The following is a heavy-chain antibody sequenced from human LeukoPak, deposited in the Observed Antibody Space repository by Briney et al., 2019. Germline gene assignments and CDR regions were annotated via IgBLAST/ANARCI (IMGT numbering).Heavy chain of an antibody. CDR3: AKGIVGATLHALGY. V-gene: IGHV4-39*07. J-gene: IGHJ4*02. Sequence: SETLSLTCTVSGGSISSSSYYWGWIRQPPGKGLEWIGSIYYSGSTYYNPSLKSRVTISVDTSKNQFSLKLSSVTAADTAVYYCAKGIVGATLHALGYWGQGTLVTVSS. D-gene: IGHD1-26*01. CDR1: GGSISSSSYY. CDR2: IYYSGST.